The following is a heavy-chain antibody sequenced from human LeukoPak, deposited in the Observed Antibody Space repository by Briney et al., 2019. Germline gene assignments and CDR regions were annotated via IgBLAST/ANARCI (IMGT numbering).Heavy chain of an antibody. Sequence: GESLKISCKGSGYSFTSYWIGWVRQMPGKGLEWMGIIYPGDSDTRYSPSFQGQVTISADKSISTAYLQWSSLKASDTAMYYCARHPTPTYYYDSSGSYWENWFDPWGQGTLVTVSS. V-gene: IGHV5-51*01. CDR3: ARHPTPTYYYDSSGSYWENWFDP. D-gene: IGHD3-22*01. CDR1: GYSFTSYW. J-gene: IGHJ5*02. CDR2: IYPGDSDT.